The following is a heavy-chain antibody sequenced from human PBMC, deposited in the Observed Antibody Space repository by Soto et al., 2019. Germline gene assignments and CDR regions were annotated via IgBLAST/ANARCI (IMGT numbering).Heavy chain of an antibody. V-gene: IGHV4-4*07. Sequence: SETLSLTCTVSGDSVSKYYRNWIRQPAGKGLEWIGRIHSTRSPDYNPSLKSRVTLSVDTSKNQFSLKLSLTSVTAADTAVYYCARSPAYGDYANLDTWGQGTLVTVSS. CDR3: ARSPAYGDYANLDT. J-gene: IGHJ5*02. D-gene: IGHD4-17*01. CDR2: IHSTRSP. CDR1: GDSVSKYY.